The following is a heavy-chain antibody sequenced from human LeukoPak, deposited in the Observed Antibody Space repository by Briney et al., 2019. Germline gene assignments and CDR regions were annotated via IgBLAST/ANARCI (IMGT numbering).Heavy chain of an antibody. V-gene: IGHV4-30-2*01. D-gene: IGHD4-17*01. CDR3: ARATVTTSKPSPGNWFDP. CDR1: GDSISSGGYS. J-gene: IGHJ5*02. CDR2: IYHSGST. Sequence: SETLSLTCAVSGDSISSGGYSWSWIRQPPGKGLEWIGYIYHSGSTYYNPSLKSRVTISVDRSKNQFSLKLSSVTAADTAVYYCARATVTTSKPSPGNWFDPWGQGTLVTVSS.